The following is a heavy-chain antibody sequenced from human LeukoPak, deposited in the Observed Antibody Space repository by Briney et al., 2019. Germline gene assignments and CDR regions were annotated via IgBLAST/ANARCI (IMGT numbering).Heavy chain of an antibody. CDR3: ARDGYSSGWYGIDY. CDR2: IYYSGST. D-gene: IGHD6-19*01. Sequence: SETLSLTCTVSGGSINSGDYYWSWIRQPPGKGLEWIGSIYYSGSTYYNPSLKSRVTISVDTSKNQFSLKLSSVTAADTAVYYCARDGYSSGWYGIDYWGQGTLVTVSS. CDR1: GGSINSGDYY. J-gene: IGHJ4*02. V-gene: IGHV4-39*07.